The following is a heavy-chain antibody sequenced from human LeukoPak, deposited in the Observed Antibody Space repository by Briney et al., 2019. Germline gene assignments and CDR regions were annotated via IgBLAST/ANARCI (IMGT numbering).Heavy chain of an antibody. J-gene: IGHJ4*02. V-gene: IGHV3-30*04. Sequence: GRSLRLSCAASGFSFNTYAIHWVRQAPGKGLEWVASISSYGDNKYYPDSVTGRFTISRNDSENTVYLQMNSLATEDTAVYYCARGYNPAWSHSFAYWGQGALAPAS. CDR3: ARGYNPAWSHSFAY. CDR1: GFSFNTYA. D-gene: IGHD1-14*01. CDR2: ISSYGDNK.